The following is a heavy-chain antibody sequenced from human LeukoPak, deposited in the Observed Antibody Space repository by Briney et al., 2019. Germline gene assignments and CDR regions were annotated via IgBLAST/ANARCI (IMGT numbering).Heavy chain of an antibody. J-gene: IGHJ4*02. CDR1: GFTFSGYG. CDR3: AKKSPGGSTTSHFDR. CDR2: ISYDGSTK. Sequence: GGSLRLSCAASGFTFSGYGMHWVRQAPGKGLEWVAVISYDGSTKIYAASVKGRFTISRDNSKNTLSLQMDSLRAEDTAVYYCAKKSPGGSTTSHFDRWGQGTLVTVSS. V-gene: IGHV3-30*18. D-gene: IGHD5/OR15-5a*01.